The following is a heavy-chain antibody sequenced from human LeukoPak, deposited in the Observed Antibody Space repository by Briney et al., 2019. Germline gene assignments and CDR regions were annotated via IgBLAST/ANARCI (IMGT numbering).Heavy chain of an antibody. CDR1: GFTFNSYW. CDR3: ARDHLAYCGGDCPLDD. V-gene: IGHV3-7*03. Sequence: GGSLRLSCAASGFTFNSYWMSWVRQAPGKGLEWVANIKQDGGERYYVDSAEGRFSISRDNAKNSLYLQMNSLRAEDTAVYYCARDHLAYCGGDCPLDDWGQGTLVTVSS. D-gene: IGHD2-21*02. CDR2: IKQDGGER. J-gene: IGHJ4*02.